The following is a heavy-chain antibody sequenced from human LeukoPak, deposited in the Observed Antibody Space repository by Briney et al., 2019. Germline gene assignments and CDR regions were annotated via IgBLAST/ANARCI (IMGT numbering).Heavy chain of an antibody. V-gene: IGHV4-34*01. J-gene: IGHJ4*02. Sequence: PSETLSLTCTISGGSFSGYYWSWIRQPPGKGLEWIGEINHSGSTNYNPSLKSRVTISVDTSRNQFSLKLSSVTAADTAVYYCASFVVVTARGFAGFDYWGQGTLVTVSS. CDR1: GGSFSGYY. CDR3: ASFVVVTARGFAGFDY. D-gene: IGHD2-21*02. CDR2: INHSGST.